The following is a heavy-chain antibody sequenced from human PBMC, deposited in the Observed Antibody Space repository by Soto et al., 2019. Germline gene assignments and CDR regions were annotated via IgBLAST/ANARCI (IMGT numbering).Heavy chain of an antibody. CDR2: ISYDGSNK. D-gene: IGHD6-19*01. Sequence: PGGSLRLSCAASGFTFSSYGMHWVRQAPGKGLERVAVISYDGSNKYYADSVKGRFTISRDNSKNTLYLQMNSLRSEDTAVYYCAKDRLVAVAPRYYYYGMDVWGQGTTVTVSS. J-gene: IGHJ6*02. V-gene: IGHV3-30*18. CDR1: GFTFSSYG. CDR3: AKDRLVAVAPRYYYYGMDV.